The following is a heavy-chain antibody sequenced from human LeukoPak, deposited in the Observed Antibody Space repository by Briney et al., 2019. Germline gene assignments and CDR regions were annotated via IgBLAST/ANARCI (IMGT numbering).Heavy chain of an antibody. CDR1: NGSISSSSYY. V-gene: IGHV4-39*07. CDR2: IFYSGST. D-gene: IGHD3-10*01. J-gene: IGHJ4*02. Sequence: SETLSLTCTVSNGSISSSSYYWGWIRQPPGKGLEWIGNIFYSGSTYYNPSLKSRVTMSIDTSKNQFSLKLSSVTAADTAIYYCARDAKYYYGSRTYFFFEYWGQGTLLSVSS. CDR3: ARDAKYYYGSRTYFFFEY.